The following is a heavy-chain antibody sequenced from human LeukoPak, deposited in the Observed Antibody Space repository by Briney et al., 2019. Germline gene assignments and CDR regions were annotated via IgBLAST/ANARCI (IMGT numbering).Heavy chain of an antibody. V-gene: IGHV4-59*01. CDR3: ARGGWGYYYYGMDV. Sequence: SETLSLTCTVSGGSISSYYWSWVRQPPGKGLEWIGYIYYSGSTNYNPSLKSRVTISVDTSKNQFSLKLSSVAAADPAVYYCARGGWGYYYYGMDVWGQGTTVTVSS. CDR1: GGSISSYY. J-gene: IGHJ6*02. CDR2: IYYSGST. D-gene: IGHD6-19*01.